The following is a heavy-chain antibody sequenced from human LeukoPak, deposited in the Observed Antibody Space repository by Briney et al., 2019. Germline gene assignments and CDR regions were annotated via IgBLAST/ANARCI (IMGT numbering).Heavy chain of an antibody. CDR2: IHPGGTI. V-gene: IGHV3-66*01. D-gene: IGHD6-19*01. J-gene: IGHJ4*02. Sequence: GGSLRLSCAASGFTVGSKYMGWVRQAPGKGLEWVSVIHPGGTIYYADSVKGTFTISRDNSKNTLYLEMNTLRVEDTAVYYCAMYSSAWYAVYWGQGTLVTVSS. CDR3: AMYSSAWYAVY. CDR1: GFTVGSKY.